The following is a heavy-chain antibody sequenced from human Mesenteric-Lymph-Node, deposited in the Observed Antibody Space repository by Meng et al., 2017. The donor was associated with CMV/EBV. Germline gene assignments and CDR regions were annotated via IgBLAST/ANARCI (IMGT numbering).Heavy chain of an antibody. J-gene: IGHJ4*02. CDR2: MNPNSGNT. CDR1: GYTLTSYD. CDR3: ANLGRTIRDY. V-gene: IGHV1-8*01. Sequence: ASVKVSCKASGYTLTSYDVNWVRQAAGQGLEWMGWMNPNSGNTGYAQKFQGRVTMTGNTSISTAYMELTSLRSEDTAVYYCANLGRTIRDYWGQGTLVTVSS. D-gene: IGHD4/OR15-4a*01.